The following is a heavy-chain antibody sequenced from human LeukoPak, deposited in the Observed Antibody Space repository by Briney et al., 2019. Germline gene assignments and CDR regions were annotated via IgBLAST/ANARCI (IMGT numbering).Heavy chain of an antibody. CDR2: ISYDGSNK. CDR1: GFTFSSYA. CDR3: AREHHGATTVTTWFDP. D-gene: IGHD4-17*01. Sequence: GGSLRLSCAASGFTFSSYAMHWVRQAPGKGLEWVAVISYDGSNKYYADSVKGRFTISRDNSKNTLYLQMNSLRAEDTAVYYCAREHHGATTVTTWFDPWGQGTLVTVSS. J-gene: IGHJ5*02. V-gene: IGHV3-30-3*01.